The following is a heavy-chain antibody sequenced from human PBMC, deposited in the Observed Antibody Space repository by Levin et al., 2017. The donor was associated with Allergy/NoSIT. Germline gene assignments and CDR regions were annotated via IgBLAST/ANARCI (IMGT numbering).Heavy chain of an antibody. V-gene: IGHV4-34*01. CDR2: INHSGST. Sequence: SETLSLTCAVYGGSFSGYYWSWIRQPPGKGLEWIGEINHSGSTNYNPSLKSRVTISVDTSKNQFSLKLSSVTAADTAVYYCARRGQWLIYAFDIWGQGTMVTVSS. J-gene: IGHJ3*02. D-gene: IGHD6-19*01. CDR3: ARRGQWLIYAFDI. CDR1: GGSFSGYY.